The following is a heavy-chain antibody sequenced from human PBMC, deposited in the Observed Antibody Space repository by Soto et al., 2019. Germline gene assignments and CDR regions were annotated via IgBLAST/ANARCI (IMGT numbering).Heavy chain of an antibody. Sequence: ASVKVSCKASGYTFSSYYMNWVRQAPGQGLEWLGIINPSGGYTTYAQRFLGRVTMTSDTSTSTVHMELGSLTSEDTAVYYCARGGGMVVVSGPFDHAGQGTLGSVS. J-gene: IGHJ4*02. CDR2: INPSGGYT. CDR1: GYTFSSYY. CDR3: ARGGGMVVVSGPFDH. D-gene: IGHD2-21*01. V-gene: IGHV1-46*03.